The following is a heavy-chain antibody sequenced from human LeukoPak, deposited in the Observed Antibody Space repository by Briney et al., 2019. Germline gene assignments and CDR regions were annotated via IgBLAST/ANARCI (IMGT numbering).Heavy chain of an antibody. V-gene: IGHV3-21*01. CDR1: GFTFSSYA. D-gene: IGHD6-6*01. CDR2: ISSGSSYI. CDR3: ARDADSSSSVTLLDY. J-gene: IGHJ4*02. Sequence: PGGSLRLSCAASGFTFSSYAMSWVRQAPGKGLEWVSSISSGSSYIDYADSVKGRFTISGDNAKKSLYLQMNSLRAEDTAVYYCARDADSSSSVTLLDYWGQGTLVTVSS.